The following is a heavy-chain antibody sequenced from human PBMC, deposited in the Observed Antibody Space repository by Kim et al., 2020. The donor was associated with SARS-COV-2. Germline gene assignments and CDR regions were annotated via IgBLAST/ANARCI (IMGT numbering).Heavy chain of an antibody. J-gene: IGHJ6*02. D-gene: IGHD5-18*01. Sequence: GGSLRLSCAASGFTFSSYAMSWVRQAPGKGLEWVSAISGSGGSTYYADSVKGRFTISRDNSKNTLYLQMNSLRAEDTAVYYCAKGGDTAMAHRTHYYYYYYGMDVWGQGTTVTVSS. CDR1: GFTFSSYA. V-gene: IGHV3-23*01. CDR3: AKGGDTAMAHRTHYYYYYYGMDV. CDR2: ISGSGGST.